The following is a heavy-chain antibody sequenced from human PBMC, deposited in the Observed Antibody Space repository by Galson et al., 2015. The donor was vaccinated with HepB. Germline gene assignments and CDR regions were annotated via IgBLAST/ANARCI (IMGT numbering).Heavy chain of an antibody. CDR2: IRYDGSNK. J-gene: IGHJ4*02. CDR1: GFTFSSYG. CDR3: AKDQIAVAGTGWDY. Sequence: SLRLSCAASGFTFSSYGMHWVRQAPGKGLEWVAFIRYDGSNKYYADSVKGRFTISRDNSKNTLYLQMNSLRAEDTAVYYCAKDQIAVAGTGWDYWGQGTLVTVSS. V-gene: IGHV3-30*02. D-gene: IGHD6-19*01.